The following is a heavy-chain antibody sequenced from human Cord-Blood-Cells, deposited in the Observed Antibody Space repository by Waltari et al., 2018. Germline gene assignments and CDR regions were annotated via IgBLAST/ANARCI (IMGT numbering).Heavy chain of an antibody. CDR2: ISYDGSNK. CDR1: GFTFSSYG. Sequence: QAQLVESGGGAVQPGRSLRLSCAASGFTFSSYGTHRVRQAPGKGLEWVAVISYDGSNKYYADSVKGRFTISRDNSKNTLYLQMNSLRAEDTAVYYCAKVVGATSRYGAFDIWGQGTMVTVSS. D-gene: IGHD1-26*01. V-gene: IGHV3-30*18. J-gene: IGHJ3*02. CDR3: AKVVGATSRYGAFDI.